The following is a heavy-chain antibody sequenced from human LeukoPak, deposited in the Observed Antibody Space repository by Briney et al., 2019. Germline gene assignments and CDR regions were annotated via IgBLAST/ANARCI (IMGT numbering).Heavy chain of an antibody. J-gene: IGHJ5*02. CDR2: IYYSGST. Sequence: PSQTLSLTCTVSGGSISSGDYSWSWIRQPPGKGLEWIGYIYYSGSTYYNPSLKSRVTISVDTSKNQFSLKLSSVTAADTAVYYCARDYSSCSSTSCYKSGFDPWGQGTLVTVSS. V-gene: IGHV4-30-4*01. D-gene: IGHD2-2*02. CDR3: ARDYSSCSSTSCYKSGFDP. CDR1: GGSISSGDYS.